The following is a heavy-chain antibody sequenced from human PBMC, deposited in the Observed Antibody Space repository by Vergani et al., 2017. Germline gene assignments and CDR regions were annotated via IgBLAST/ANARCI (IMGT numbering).Heavy chain of an antibody. V-gene: IGHV3-74*01. J-gene: IGHJ4*02. CDR1: GFTFSSYW. Sequence: EVQLLESGGGLAQPVGSLRLSCAASGFTFSSYWMHWVRQAPGKGLVWVSRINSDGSSTSYADSVKGRFTISRDNAKNTLYLQMNSLRAEDTAVYYCAREVTMVRGVIDYWGQGTLVTVSS. CDR2: INSDGSST. CDR3: AREVTMVRGVIDY. D-gene: IGHD3-10*01.